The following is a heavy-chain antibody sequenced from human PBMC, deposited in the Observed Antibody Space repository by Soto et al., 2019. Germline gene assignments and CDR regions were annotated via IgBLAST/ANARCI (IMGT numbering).Heavy chain of an antibody. CDR3: ARRTGVDYYYYYMDV. Sequence: ASVKVSCKASGYTFTSYGISWVRQAPGQGLEWMGWISAYNGNTNYAQKLQGRVTMATDTSTSTAYMELRSLRSDDTAVYYCARRTGVDYYYYYMDVWGKGTTVPSP. J-gene: IGHJ6*03. CDR1: GYTFTSYG. D-gene: IGHD2-15*01. V-gene: IGHV1-18*01. CDR2: ISAYNGNT.